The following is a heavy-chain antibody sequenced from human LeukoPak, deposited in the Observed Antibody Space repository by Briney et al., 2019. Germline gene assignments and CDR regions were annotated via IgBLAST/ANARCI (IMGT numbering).Heavy chain of an antibody. J-gene: IGHJ4*02. CDR1: GDSISSGSFY. D-gene: IGHD3-22*01. CDR3: ARHNYDSSGYYSRPYYFDY. Sequence: KPSETLSLTCTVSGDSISSGSFYWSWIRQAAGKGLEWIGEINHSGGANYNPSLKSRVTISVDTSKNQFSLKLSSVTAADTAVYYCARHNYDSSGYYSRPYYFDYWGQGTLVTVSS. CDR2: INHSGGA. V-gene: IGHV4-61*10.